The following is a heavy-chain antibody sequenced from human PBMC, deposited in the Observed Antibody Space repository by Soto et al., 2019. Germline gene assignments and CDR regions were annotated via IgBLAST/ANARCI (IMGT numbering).Heavy chain of an antibody. V-gene: IGHV6-1*01. CDR1: GDSVSSNSAA. CDR2: TYYRSKWYN. J-gene: IGHJ6*03. Sequence: PSQTLSLTCAXSGDSVSSNSAAWNWIRQYPSRGLEWLGRTYYRSKWYNDYAVSVKSRITINPDTSKNQFSLQLNSVTPEDTAVYYCARDQLGIAAAGTFSYYYMDVWGKGTTVTVSS. D-gene: IGHD6-13*01. CDR3: ARDQLGIAAAGTFSYYYMDV.